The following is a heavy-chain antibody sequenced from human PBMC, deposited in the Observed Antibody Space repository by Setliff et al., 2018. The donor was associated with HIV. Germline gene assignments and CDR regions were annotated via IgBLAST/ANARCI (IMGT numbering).Heavy chain of an antibody. D-gene: IGHD3-16*01. CDR1: GYTFSSYV. CDR2: AIPMLGIA. J-gene: IGHJ4*02. CDR3: ARSSYYDVNSPFDY. V-gene: IGHV1-69*10. Sequence: SVKVSCKASGYTFSSYVINWVRQAPGQGLEWMGGAIPMLGIANHVHKFQGRVTITADKSTSTAYMELNSLRSEDTAVYYCARSSYYDVNSPFDYWGQGTRVTVSS.